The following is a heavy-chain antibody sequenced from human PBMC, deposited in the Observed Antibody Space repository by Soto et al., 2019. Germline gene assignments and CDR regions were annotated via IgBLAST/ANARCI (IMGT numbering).Heavy chain of an antibody. J-gene: IGHJ3*02. CDR1: GGTFSQFA. D-gene: IGHD3-10*01. V-gene: IGHV1-69*12. CDR3: AASGRDVLGYDYKDTEGLDI. CDR2: IIPLFGIA. Sequence: QVQLVQSGAEGKKPGSSVKVSCKASGGTFSQFAVSWVRQAPGQGLEWMGGIIPLFGIAKYAPKFEERVTIIADDSTNTASMDLSGLRSEDTAVYYCAASGRDVLGYDYKDTEGLDIWGQGTLVTVSS.